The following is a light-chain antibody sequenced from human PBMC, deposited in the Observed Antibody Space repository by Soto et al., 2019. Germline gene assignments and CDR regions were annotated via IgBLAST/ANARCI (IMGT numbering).Light chain of an antibody. CDR3: QQYGDSPLT. CDR2: GVS. V-gene: IGKV3-20*01. Sequence: EIVLTQSPGTVSLSPGERATLSCRASQSVTSSYLAWYQQKPGQAPRLLIYGVSSRATGIPDRFSGSGAGTDFPLTISSLEREDFAVYYCQQYGDSPLTFGGGTKVEIK. CDR1: QSVTSSY. J-gene: IGKJ4*01.